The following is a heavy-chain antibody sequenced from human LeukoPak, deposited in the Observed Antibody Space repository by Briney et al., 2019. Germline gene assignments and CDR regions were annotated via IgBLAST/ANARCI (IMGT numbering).Heavy chain of an antibody. CDR1: GFNG. D-gene: IGHD1-26*01. CDR2: MQYDGSDK. CDR3: ATDGGKWELLFDY. J-gene: IGHJ4*02. Sequence: GGSLRLSCAVSGFNGMHWVRQAPGKGLEWVAFMQYDGSDKSYADSVEGRFTISRDNSKNTLYLQMNSLRPEDTAVYYCATDGGKWELLFDYWGQGTLVTVSS. V-gene: IGHV3-30*02.